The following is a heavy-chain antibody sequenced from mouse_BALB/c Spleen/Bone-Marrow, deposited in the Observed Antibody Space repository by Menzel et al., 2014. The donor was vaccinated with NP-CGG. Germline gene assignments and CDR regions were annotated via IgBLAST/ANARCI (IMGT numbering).Heavy chain of an antibody. J-gene: IGHJ4*01. CDR2: INPSNGGT. D-gene: IGHD2-14*01. V-gene: IGHV1S81*02. CDR1: GYTFTSYY. Sequence: VKLMESGAELVKPGASVKLSCKASGYTFTSYYMYWVKQRPGQGLEWIGEINPSNGGTNFNEKFKGKATLTVDKSSSTAYMQLSSLISEDSAVYYCTRREYYRYDRAMDYWGQGTSVTVSS. CDR3: TRREYYRYDRAMDY.